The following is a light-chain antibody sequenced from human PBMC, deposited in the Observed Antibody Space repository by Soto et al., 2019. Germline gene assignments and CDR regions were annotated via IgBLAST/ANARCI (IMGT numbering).Light chain of an antibody. CDR2: GAS. V-gene: IGKV3-15*01. J-gene: IGKJ5*01. Sequence: EIVMTQSPASLSVSPGERATLSCSASQSVSSNLAWYQQKPGQAPRLLIYGASTRATGIPPRFSGSGSGTDFTLTISSLEPEDFAVYYCQQYGSSPLISVGQGTRLEIK. CDR3: QQYGSSPLIS. CDR1: QSVSSN.